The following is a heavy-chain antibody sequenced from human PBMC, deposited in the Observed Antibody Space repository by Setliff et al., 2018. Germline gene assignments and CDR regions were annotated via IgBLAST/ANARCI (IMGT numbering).Heavy chain of an antibody. Sequence: GGSLRLSCGAFGFTFSKYWMYWVRQAPGKGLVWLSRINGDATITNYADSVKGRFSVFRDNSKNTLYLQMSSLRPDDAAMYYCARDKFRNSGGLYCWGQGTLVTVSS. CDR3: ARDKFRNSGGLYC. J-gene: IGHJ4*02. V-gene: IGHV3-74*01. D-gene: IGHD1-7*01. CDR1: GFTFSKYW. CDR2: INGDATIT.